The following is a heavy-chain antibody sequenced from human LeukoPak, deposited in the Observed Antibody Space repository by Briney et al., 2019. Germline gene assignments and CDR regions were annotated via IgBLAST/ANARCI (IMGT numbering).Heavy chain of an antibody. CDR2: IYTSGST. V-gene: IGHV4-59*10. Sequence: PSETLSLTCAVYGGSFSGYYWSWIRQPAGKGLEWIGRIYTSGSTNYNPSLKSRVTMSVDTSKNQFSLKLSSVTAADTAVYYCARGPKGCSSTSCRNWFDPWGQGTLVTVSS. CDR3: ARGPKGCSSTSCRNWFDP. D-gene: IGHD2-2*01. CDR1: GGSFSGYY. J-gene: IGHJ5*02.